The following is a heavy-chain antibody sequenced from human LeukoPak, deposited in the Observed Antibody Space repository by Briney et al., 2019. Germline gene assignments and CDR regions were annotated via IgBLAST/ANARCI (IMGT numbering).Heavy chain of an antibody. CDR2: MHQDGSAK. CDR3: ARFAEVWGSYRRFDY. CDR1: GFTFSSYW. Sequence: GGSLRLSCAASGFTFSSYWMSWVRQAPGKGLEWVANMHQDGSAKYYVDSVKGRLTISRDNAKNSLYLQMNSLRAEDTAVYYCARFAEVWGSYRRFDYWGQGTLVTVSS. V-gene: IGHV3-7*01. D-gene: IGHD3-16*02. J-gene: IGHJ4*02.